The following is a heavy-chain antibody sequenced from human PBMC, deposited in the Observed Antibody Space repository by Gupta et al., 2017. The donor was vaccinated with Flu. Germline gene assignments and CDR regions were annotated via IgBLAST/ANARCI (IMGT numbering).Heavy chain of an antibody. CDR3: ARASGGVVGPTAISYYNYYAMDV. D-gene: IGHD1-26*01. Sequence: QVQLVQSGAEVKKPGSSVRVSCKASGETFSSFALIWVRQAHGQALEWMGGISPIFGTPTYTQKFTGRVTFTADASTNTVFMELNSLRSEDTAIYCCARASGGVVGPTAISYYNYYAMDVWGQGTTVTVSS. CDR2: ISPIFGTP. J-gene: IGHJ6*02. CDR1: GETFSSFA. V-gene: IGHV1-69*01.